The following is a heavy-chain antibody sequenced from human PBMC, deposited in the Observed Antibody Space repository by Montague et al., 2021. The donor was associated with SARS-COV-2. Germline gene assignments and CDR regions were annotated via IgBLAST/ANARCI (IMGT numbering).Heavy chain of an antibody. CDR1: GDSVNRNY. CDR2: IFYSGST. V-gene: IGHV4-59*02. CDR3: AKASRGYGGDFHP. J-gene: IGHJ5*02. D-gene: IGHD4-23*01. Sequence: SETLSLTCSVSGDSVNRNYWSWVRQPPGKGLEWLGYIFYSGSTYNPSLNSRVTMSLDTSKNHFSLNLISVTAADTAVYYCAKASRGYGGDFHPWGQGTLVIVSS.